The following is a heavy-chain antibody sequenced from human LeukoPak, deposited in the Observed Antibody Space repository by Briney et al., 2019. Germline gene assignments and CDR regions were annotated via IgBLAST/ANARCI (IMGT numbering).Heavy chain of an antibody. CDR3: AKTTDDYSSSSEFDF. Sequence: QPGRSLRLSCAASGFTFSSYGMHWVRQAPGKGLEWVAVISYDGSNKYYADSVKGRFTISRDNSKNTLYLQMNSLRAEDTAVYYCAKTTDDYSSSSEFDFWGQGTLVTVSS. V-gene: IGHV3-30*18. J-gene: IGHJ4*02. D-gene: IGHD6-6*01. CDR1: GFTFSSYG. CDR2: ISYDGSNK.